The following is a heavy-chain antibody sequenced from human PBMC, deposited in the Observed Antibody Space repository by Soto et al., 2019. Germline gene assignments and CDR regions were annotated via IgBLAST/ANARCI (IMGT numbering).Heavy chain of an antibody. CDR3: AREGMIVLYFFDY. CDR2: ISYDGSNK. CDR1: GFTFSSYA. D-gene: IGHD3-22*01. J-gene: IGHJ4*02. Sequence: LRLSCAASGFTFSSYAMHWVRQAPGKGLEWVAVISYDGSNKYYADSVKGRFTISRDNSKNTLYLQMNSLRAEDTAVYYCAREGMIVLYFFDYWGQGTLVTVSS. V-gene: IGHV3-30-3*01.